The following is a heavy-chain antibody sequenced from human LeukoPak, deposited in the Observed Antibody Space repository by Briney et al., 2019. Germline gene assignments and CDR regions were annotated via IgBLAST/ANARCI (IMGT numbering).Heavy chain of an antibody. CDR1: GFTFSTYW. Sequence: GGSLRLSCAASGFTFSTYWMSWVRQAPGKGLEWVANIRQDGGATFYVDSVKGRFIISRDNAKNSPYLQMNSLRDEDTAVYYCATSHDSSGNDWGQGTLVTVYS. CDR2: IRQDGGAT. J-gene: IGHJ4*02. CDR3: ATSHDSSGND. D-gene: IGHD3-22*01. V-gene: IGHV3-7*01.